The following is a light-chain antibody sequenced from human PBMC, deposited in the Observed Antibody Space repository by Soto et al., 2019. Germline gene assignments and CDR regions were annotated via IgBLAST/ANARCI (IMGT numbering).Light chain of an antibody. CDR2: AAS. CDR3: QQSYSTWLT. Sequence: DIQMTQSPSSLSASVGERVTITCRASQSISSYLNWYQQKPGKAPKLLIYAASSLQSGVPSRFSGSGSGTDCTLTISSLQPEDFATYYCQQSYSTWLTFGGGTKVEIK. CDR1: QSISSY. V-gene: IGKV1-39*01. J-gene: IGKJ4*01.